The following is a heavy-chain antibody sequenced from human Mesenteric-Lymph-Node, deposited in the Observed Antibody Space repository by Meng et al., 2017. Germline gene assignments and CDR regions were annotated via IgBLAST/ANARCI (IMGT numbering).Heavy chain of an antibody. CDR2: ISYDGSNK. J-gene: IGHJ4*02. Sequence: GESLKISCAASGFTFSSYAMHWVRQAPGKGLEWVAVISYDGSNKYYADSVKGRFTISRDNSKNTLYLQMNSLRAEDTAVYYCARDNSGPDYWGQGTLVTVSS. CDR1: GFTFSSYA. D-gene: IGHD4-23*01. V-gene: IGHV3-30*07. CDR3: ARDNSGPDY.